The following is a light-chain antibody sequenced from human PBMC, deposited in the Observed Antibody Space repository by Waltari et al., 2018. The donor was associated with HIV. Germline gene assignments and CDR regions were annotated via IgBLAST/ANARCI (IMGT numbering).Light chain of an antibody. Sequence: QSALTQPRSVSGSPGQSVTISCTGTSSDVGAYNFVSWYQQYPGKAPKLLIYDVKKRPSGVPERFYGAKSDNTASLTISGLQAEDEADYYCCSYAGNYIFDFGGGTKLTVL. J-gene: IGLJ2*01. CDR2: DVK. CDR1: SSDVGAYNF. CDR3: CSYAGNYIFD. V-gene: IGLV2-11*01.